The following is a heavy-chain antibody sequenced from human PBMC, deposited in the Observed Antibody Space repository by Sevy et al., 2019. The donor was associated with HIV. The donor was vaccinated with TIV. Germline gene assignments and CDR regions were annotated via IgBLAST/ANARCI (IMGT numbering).Heavy chain of an antibody. J-gene: IGHJ3*02. CDR3: ATWLRVDPDAWDI. Sequence: GGSLRLSCAASGFTASSNYMTWVRQAPGKGLEWVSIIYNGGDTYYADFVKGRFTISRDNSKNTLYLQMNSLRPEDTAVYYCATWLRVDPDAWDIWGQGTMVTVSS. CDR1: GFTASSNY. CDR2: IYNGGDT. D-gene: IGHD3-10*01. V-gene: IGHV3-53*01.